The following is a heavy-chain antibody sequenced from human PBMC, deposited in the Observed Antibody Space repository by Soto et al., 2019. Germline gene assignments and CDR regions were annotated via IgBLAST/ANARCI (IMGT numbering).Heavy chain of an antibody. Sequence: QLQLQESGPGLVKPSETLSLTCNVSDGSITSSYYYCVLFRQPPGKGLDLIGSIYHSGSTYYTPSLKSRVAISIYTSKNQFSLKLTSVTSADTAVYYGARHKRKWQALDSWGQGILVTVSS. CDR1: DGSITSSYYY. V-gene: IGHV4-39*01. J-gene: IGHJ4*02. D-gene: IGHD5-12*01. CDR2: IYHSGST. CDR3: ARHKRKWQALDS.